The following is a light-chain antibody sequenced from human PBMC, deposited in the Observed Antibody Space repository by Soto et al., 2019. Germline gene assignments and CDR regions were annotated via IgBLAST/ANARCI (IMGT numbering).Light chain of an antibody. CDR2: DAS. CDR1: QSVSSS. Sequence: EIVLTQSQATLSLSPGERATLSCRASQSVSSSLAWYQQKPGQAPRLLIYDASNRATGIPARFSGSGSGTDFTLTISSLEPEDFAVYYCQQRINWPPTFGQGTRLEIK. CDR3: QQRINWPPT. V-gene: IGKV3-11*01. J-gene: IGKJ5*01.